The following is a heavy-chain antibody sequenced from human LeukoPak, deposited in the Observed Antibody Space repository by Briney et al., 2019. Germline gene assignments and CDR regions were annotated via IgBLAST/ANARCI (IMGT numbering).Heavy chain of an antibody. CDR1: GFTFDDYA. CDR2: ISWNSGSI. V-gene: IGHV3-9*01. Sequence: GGSLRLSCAASGFTFDDYAMHWVRQAPGKGLEWVLGISWNSGSIGYADSVKGRFTISRDNAKNSLYLQINSLRAEDTALYYCAKDGDYCSGGSCYWAYYYGMDVWGQGTTVTVSS. D-gene: IGHD2-15*01. J-gene: IGHJ6*02. CDR3: AKDGDYCSGGSCYWAYYYGMDV.